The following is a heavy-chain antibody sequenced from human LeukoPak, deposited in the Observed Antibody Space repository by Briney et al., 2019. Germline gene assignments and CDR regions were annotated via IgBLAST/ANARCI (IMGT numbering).Heavy chain of an antibody. V-gene: IGHV1-3*01. J-gene: IGHJ5*02. Sequence: ASVKVSCKASGYTFTSYAMHWVRQAPGQRLEWMGWINAGNGNTKYSQKFQGRVTITRDTSASTAYMELSSLRSEDTAVYYCAREYYYGSGSYPPTFDPWGQGTLVTVSS. CDR3: AREYYYGSGSYPPTFDP. D-gene: IGHD3-10*01. CDR1: GYTFTSYA. CDR2: INAGNGNT.